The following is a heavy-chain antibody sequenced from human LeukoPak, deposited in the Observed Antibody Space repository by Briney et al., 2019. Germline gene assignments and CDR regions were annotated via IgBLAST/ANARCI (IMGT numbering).Heavy chain of an antibody. CDR2: ISAYNGNT. J-gene: IGHJ1*01. CDR1: GYTFTSYG. V-gene: IGHV1-18*01. D-gene: IGHD3-22*01. CDR3: ATAKRLILGTPGEN. Sequence: ASVTVSFKASGYTFTSYGISWVRQAPGQGLEWMGWISAYNGNTNYAQKFQGRVTMTEDTSTDTAYMELSSLRSEDTAVYYCATAKRLILGTPGENWGQGTLVTVSS.